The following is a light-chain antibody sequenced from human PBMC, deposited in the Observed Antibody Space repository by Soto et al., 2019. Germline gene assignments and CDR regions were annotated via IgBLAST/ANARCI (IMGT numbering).Light chain of an antibody. J-gene: IGKJ5*01. CDR2: DSS. CDR1: QSVGTY. V-gene: IGKV3D-20*01. CDR3: QHYGNSPRTT. Sequence: IVLTKSPATLSLSPWERATLSFGSSQSVGTYIALYKQKPGLAPRLVIFDSSTRATGTPDRSTGSGSGTDFTLTISRLEPENFAVYFGQHYGNSPRTTFGQGTRRGL.